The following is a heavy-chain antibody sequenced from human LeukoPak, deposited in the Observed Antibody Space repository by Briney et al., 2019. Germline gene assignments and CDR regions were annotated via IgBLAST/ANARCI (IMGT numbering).Heavy chain of an antibody. V-gene: IGHV6-1*01. CDR1: GDSVSSNSAA. Sequence: SQTLSLTCAISGDSVSSNSAAWNWIRQSPSRGLEWLGRTYYRSKWYNDYAVSVKSRITINPDTSKNQFSLQLNSVTAADTAVYYCARNRRYSSSWSFDYWGQGTLVTVSS. CDR3: ARNRRYSSSWSFDY. D-gene: IGHD6-13*01. J-gene: IGHJ4*02. CDR2: TYYRSKWYN.